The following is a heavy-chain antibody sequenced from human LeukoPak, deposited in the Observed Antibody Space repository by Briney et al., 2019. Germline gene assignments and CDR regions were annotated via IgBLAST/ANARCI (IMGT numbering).Heavy chain of an antibody. Sequence: PGRSLRLSCAASGFTSSSYAMHWVRPAPGKGLEWVAVISYDGSNKYYADSVKGRFTISRDNSKNTLYLQMNSLRAEDTAVYYCAREVITMVRGRRMDVWGKGTTVTVSS. J-gene: IGHJ6*04. V-gene: IGHV3-30*04. CDR3: AREVITMVRGRRMDV. CDR2: ISYDGSNK. CDR1: GFTSSSYA. D-gene: IGHD3-10*01.